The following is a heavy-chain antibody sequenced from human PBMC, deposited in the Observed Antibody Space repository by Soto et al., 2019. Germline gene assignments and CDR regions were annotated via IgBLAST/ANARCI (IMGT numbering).Heavy chain of an antibody. V-gene: IGHV3-23*01. CDR2: ISSNGANT. D-gene: IGHD2-8*01. CDR3: VSWVSAHFDY. Sequence: GGSLRLSCAASGSTFDSHYSHAMRWVRQSQGKGPEWVSTISSNGANTHCAESVQGRFTISKDASRNTVHLHMNSLRADDTATYFCVSWVSAHFDYWGHGTPVTVSS. J-gene: IGHJ4*01. CDR1: GSTFDSHYSHA.